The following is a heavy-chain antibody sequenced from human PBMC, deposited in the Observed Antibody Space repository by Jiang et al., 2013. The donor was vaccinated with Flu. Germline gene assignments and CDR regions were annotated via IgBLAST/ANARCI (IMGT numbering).Heavy chain of an antibody. CDR3: ASSGGYSYGNKIDY. D-gene: IGHD5-18*01. Sequence: EWMGGIIPSFGTANYAXKFQGRVTITADESTSTAYMELSSLRSEDTAVYYCASSGGYSYGNKIDYWGQGTLVTVS. J-gene: IGHJ4*02. CDR2: IIPSFGTA. V-gene: IGHV1-69*01.